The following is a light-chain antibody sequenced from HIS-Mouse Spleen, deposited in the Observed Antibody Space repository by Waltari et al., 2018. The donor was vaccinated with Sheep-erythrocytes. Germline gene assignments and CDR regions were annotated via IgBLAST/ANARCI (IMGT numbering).Light chain of an antibody. CDR3: MQALQTPWT. CDR1: QSLLHCNGYNY. Sequence: DIVMTQSPLSLSVTPGEPAYISCRSSQSLLHCNGYNYLDWYLQKPGQSPQLLIYLGSNRASGVPDRLSGSGSGTDFTLKISRVEAEDVGVYYCMQALQTPWTFGQGTKVEIK. J-gene: IGKJ1*01. CDR2: LGS. V-gene: IGKV2-28*01.